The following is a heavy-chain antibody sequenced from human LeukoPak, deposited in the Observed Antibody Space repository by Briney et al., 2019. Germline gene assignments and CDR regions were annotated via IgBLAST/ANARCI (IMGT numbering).Heavy chain of an antibody. J-gene: IGHJ4*02. CDR1: GFTFSSYG. CDR3: AKRLSHDYGDYSGWHYFDY. Sequence: PGGSLRLSCAASGFTFSSYGMHWVRHAPGKGLEWVAVISYDGSNKYYADSVKGRFTIPRDNPKNTLYLQMNSLRAEDTAVYYCAKRLSHDYGDYSGWHYFDYWGQGTLVTVSS. V-gene: IGHV3-30*18. D-gene: IGHD4-17*01. CDR2: ISYDGSNK.